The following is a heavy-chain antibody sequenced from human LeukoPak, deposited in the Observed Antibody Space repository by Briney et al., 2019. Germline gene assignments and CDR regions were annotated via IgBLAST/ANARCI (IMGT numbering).Heavy chain of an antibody. CDR2: ISARGDVI. Sequence: GGSLRPSCASSGFIFSDYYMSWVRQVPGKGLEWIAYISARGDVIYSVASVKGRFTISRDNAKSLLYLQMNSLRGDDTAVYFCAAEVSPKVFDFRGQGTLVTVSS. CDR1: GFIFSDYY. V-gene: IGHV3-11*01. J-gene: IGHJ4*02. CDR3: AAEVSPKVFDF.